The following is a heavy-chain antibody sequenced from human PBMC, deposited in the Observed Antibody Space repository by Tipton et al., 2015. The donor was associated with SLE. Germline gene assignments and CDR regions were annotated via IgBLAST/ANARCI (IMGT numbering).Heavy chain of an antibody. CDR2: IYTNENT. J-gene: IGHJ4*02. CDR1: GGSISSYY. Sequence: TLSLTCTVSGGSISSYYWGWIRQPAGGGLEWIGRIYTNENTNYNPSLKSRVTMSVDTSKNHFSLKLISVTAADTAVYYCARGVLDFWGQGTLVTVSS. V-gene: IGHV4-4*07. CDR3: ARGVLDF.